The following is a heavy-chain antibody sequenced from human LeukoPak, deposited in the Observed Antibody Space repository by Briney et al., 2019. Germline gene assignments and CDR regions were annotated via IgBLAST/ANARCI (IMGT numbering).Heavy chain of an antibody. Sequence: GGSLRLSCAASGFTFSSYEMNWVRQAPGKGLEWVSYISSSGSTIYYADSVKGRFTISRDNAKNSLYLQMNRLRAEDTAVYYCARALYYYDSSGMRGVDYWGQGTLVTVSS. D-gene: IGHD3-22*01. V-gene: IGHV3-48*03. CDR3: ARALYYYDSSGMRGVDY. J-gene: IGHJ4*02. CDR1: GFTFSSYE. CDR2: ISSSGSTI.